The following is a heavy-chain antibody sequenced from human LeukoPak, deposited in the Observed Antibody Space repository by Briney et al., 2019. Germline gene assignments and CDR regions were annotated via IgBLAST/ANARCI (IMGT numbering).Heavy chain of an antibody. CDR1: GFTFSSYA. CDR3: AKDGKGSSWVPADFDY. J-gene: IGHJ4*02. D-gene: IGHD6-13*01. Sequence: GGSLRLSCAASGFTFSSYAMSWVRQAPGKGLEWVSAISGSGGSTYYADSVKGRFTISRGNSKSTLYLQMNSLRAEDTAVYYCAKDGKGSSWVPADFDYWGQGTLVTVSS. V-gene: IGHV3-23*01. CDR2: ISGSGGST.